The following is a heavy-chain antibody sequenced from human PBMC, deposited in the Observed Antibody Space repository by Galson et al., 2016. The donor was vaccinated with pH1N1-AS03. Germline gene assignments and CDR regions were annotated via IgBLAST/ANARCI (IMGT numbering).Heavy chain of an antibody. CDR1: GFTINKYG. D-gene: IGHD2/OR15-2a*01. Sequence: SLRLSCAASGFTINKYGMHWVRQAPGKGLEWVAIIWNDGGTTHYADSVRGRFTISRDNAKNTLYLQMNSLRAEDTALYYCAAPFGLPWGQGTLITVSS. CDR2: IWNDGGTT. J-gene: IGHJ4*02. CDR3: AAPFGLP. V-gene: IGHV3-33*03.